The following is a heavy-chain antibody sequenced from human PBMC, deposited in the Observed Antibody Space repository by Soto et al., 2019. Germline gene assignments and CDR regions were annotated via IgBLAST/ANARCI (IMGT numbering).Heavy chain of an antibody. J-gene: IGHJ4*02. CDR2: ISAYNGNT. Sequence: ASVKVSCKASGYTFTSYGISWVRQAPGQGLEWMGWISAYNGNTNYAQKLQGRVTMTTDTSTSTAYMELRSLRSDDTAVYYCARRGGSVGATTQHDYWGQGTLVTVSS. CDR3: ARRGGSVGATTQHDY. CDR1: GYTFTSYG. D-gene: IGHD1-26*01. V-gene: IGHV1-18*01.